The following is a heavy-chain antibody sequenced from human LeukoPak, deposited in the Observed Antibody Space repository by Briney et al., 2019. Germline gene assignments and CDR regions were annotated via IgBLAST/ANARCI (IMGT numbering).Heavy chain of an antibody. D-gene: IGHD3-9*01. CDR1: GGSFSGYY. CDR3: ARGEDFERYYLAY. Sequence: PSETLSLTCAVYGGSFSGYYWSWIRQPPGKGLEWIGQMYYSGSTNYNPSLKSRVTISVDTSKKQFSLKLTSVTAADTAVYFCARGEDFERYYLAYWGQGTLVTVSS. CDR2: MYYSGST. V-gene: IGHV4-34*01. J-gene: IGHJ4*02.